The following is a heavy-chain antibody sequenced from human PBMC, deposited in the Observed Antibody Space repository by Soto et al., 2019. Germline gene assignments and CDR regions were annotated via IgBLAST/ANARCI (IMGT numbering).Heavy chain of an antibody. CDR2: IRGSGGST. J-gene: IGHJ6*03. Sequence: EMQLLESGGGLVQPGGSLGLSCEASGFTFSNYAMTWVRQAPGKGLGWVSGIRGSGGSTFYAGSVKGRFPISRDNSKNTLYLQMNSLRAEDTAVYYCALRYCSRTTCPPLNSYFYMDVWGKGTTVTVSS. CDR1: GFTFSNYA. D-gene: IGHD2-2*01. V-gene: IGHV3-23*01. CDR3: ALRYCSRTTCPPLNSYFYMDV.